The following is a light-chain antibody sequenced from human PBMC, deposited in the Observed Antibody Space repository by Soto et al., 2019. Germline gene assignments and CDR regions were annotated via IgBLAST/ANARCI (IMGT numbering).Light chain of an antibody. CDR3: QQYGSSPRT. V-gene: IGKV1-6*01. CDR2: AAS. Sequence: IQMTQSPSSLSASVGDRVTITCRASQGIRNDLGWYQQEPGKAPKLMIYAASSLESGVRSRFSGSGAGTDFTLTISSLQPEDVAVYYCQQYGSSPRTFGQGTKVDIK. CDR1: QGIRND. J-gene: IGKJ1*01.